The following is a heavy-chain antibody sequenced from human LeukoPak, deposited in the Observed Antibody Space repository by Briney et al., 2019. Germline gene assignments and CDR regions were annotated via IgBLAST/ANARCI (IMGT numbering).Heavy chain of an antibody. CDR2: LSGNGNTI. CDR1: GFTFSTYA. V-gene: IGHV3-23*01. D-gene: IGHD2-8*01. Sequence: GGSLRLSCAASGFTFSTYAMSWVRQAPGKGLECVSALSGNGNTIYYADSVKGRFTISRDNSKNTLSLQMNSLRAEDTAVYYCAREPLGYCTNGVCYAFDIWGQGTMVTVSS. CDR3: AREPLGYCTNGVCYAFDI. J-gene: IGHJ3*02.